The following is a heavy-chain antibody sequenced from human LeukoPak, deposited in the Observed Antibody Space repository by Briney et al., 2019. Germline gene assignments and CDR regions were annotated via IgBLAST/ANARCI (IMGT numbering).Heavy chain of an antibody. CDR2: ISYDGSNK. D-gene: IGHD5-18*01. CDR3: ARAGYPNFYYMDV. V-gene: IGHV3-30*04. CDR1: GFTFSSYA. J-gene: IGHJ6*03. Sequence: HPGGSLRLSCAASGFTFSSYAMHWVRQAPGKGLEWVAVISYDGSNKYYADSVKGRFTISRDNSKNTLYLQMNSLRAEDTAVYYCARAGYPNFYYMDVWGKGTTVTVSS.